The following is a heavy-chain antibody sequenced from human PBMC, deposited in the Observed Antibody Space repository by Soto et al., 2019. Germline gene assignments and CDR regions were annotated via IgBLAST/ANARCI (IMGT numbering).Heavy chain of an antibody. V-gene: IGHV3-48*03. CDR2: ISGSGNSI. CDR1: GFTLSSHE. D-gene: IGHD6-19*01. CDR3: ARGPGYSTGWYSDH. Sequence: GGSLRLSCAASGFTLSSHEMNWVRQAPGKGLEWISYISGSGNSIYYSDSVRGRFTVSRDDAKNSLFLQMNSLRAEDTAVYYCARGPGYSTGWYSDHWGQGAPAPVSS. J-gene: IGHJ4*02.